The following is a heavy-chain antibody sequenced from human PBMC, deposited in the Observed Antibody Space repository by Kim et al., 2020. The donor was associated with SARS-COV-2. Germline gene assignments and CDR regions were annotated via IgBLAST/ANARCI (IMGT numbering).Heavy chain of an antibody. CDR3: ARGGYNWNPTAWFDP. J-gene: IGHJ5*02. D-gene: IGHD1-20*01. Sequence: ASVKVSCKASGYTFTSYYMHWVRQAPGQGLEWMGIINPSGGSTSYAQKFQGRVTMTRDTSTSTVYMELSSLRSEDTAVYYCARGGYNWNPTAWFDPWGQGTLVTVSS. CDR2: INPSGGST. V-gene: IGHV1-46*01. CDR1: GYTFTSYY.